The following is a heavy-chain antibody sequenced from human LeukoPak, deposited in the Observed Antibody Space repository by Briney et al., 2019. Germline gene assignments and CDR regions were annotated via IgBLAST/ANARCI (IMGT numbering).Heavy chain of an antibody. CDR2: IYYRGST. J-gene: IGHJ4*02. CDR1: AGSISSSSYY. D-gene: IGHD6-19*01. CDR3: ARHLPYSSGWYEGYYFDY. Sequence: SETLSLTCTVSAGSISSSSYYWGWILQPPGKGLEWIGSIYYRGSTYYNPSLKSRVTISVDTSKNQFSLNLSSVTAADTALYYCARHLPYSSGWYEGYYFDYWGQGTLITVSS. V-gene: IGHV4-39*01.